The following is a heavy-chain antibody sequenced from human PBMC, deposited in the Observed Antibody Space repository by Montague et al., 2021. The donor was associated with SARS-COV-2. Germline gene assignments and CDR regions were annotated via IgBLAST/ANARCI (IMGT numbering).Heavy chain of an antibody. D-gene: IGHD1-7*01. J-gene: IGHJ5*02. CDR3: ARAAGYNWNYGYNWFDP. V-gene: IGHV4-59*01. CDR1: GGSISSYY. CDR2: IYYSGST. Sequence: SETLSLTCTVSGGSISSYYWSWIRQPPGKGLEWIGYIYYSGSTNYNPSLKSRVTISVDTPKNQFSLKLSSVIAADTAVYYCARAAGYNWNYGYNWFDPWGQGTLVTVSS.